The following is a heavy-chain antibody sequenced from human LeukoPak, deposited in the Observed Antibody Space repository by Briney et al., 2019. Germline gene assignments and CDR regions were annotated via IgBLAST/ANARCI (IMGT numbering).Heavy chain of an antibody. Sequence: SETLSLTCAVYGGSFSGYYWSWIRQPPGKGLEWIGSIYYSGSTYYNPSPKSRVTISVDTSKNQFSLKLSSVTAADTAVYYCARHCSSTSCYGHYYYYYYMDVWGKGTTVTISS. D-gene: IGHD2-2*01. V-gene: IGHV4-34*01. J-gene: IGHJ6*03. CDR1: GGSFSGYY. CDR3: ARHCSSTSCYGHYYYYYYMDV. CDR2: IYYSGST.